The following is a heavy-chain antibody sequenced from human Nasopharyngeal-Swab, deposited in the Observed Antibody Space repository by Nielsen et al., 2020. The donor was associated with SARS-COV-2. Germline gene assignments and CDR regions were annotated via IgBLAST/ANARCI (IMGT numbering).Heavy chain of an antibody. CDR3: ATRAVAGFFDY. Sequence: ASVKVSCKASGYTFTIYGITWVRQAPGQGLEWMGWISAYSGNTNYAQKLQGRVTMTTDTSTSTAYMELRSLRSDDTAVYYCATRAVAGFFDYWGQGTLVTVSS. CDR2: ISAYSGNT. V-gene: IGHV1-18*01. J-gene: IGHJ4*02. CDR1: GYTFTIYG. D-gene: IGHD6-19*01.